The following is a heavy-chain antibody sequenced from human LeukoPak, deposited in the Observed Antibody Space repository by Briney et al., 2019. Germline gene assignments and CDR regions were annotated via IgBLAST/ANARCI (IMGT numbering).Heavy chain of an antibody. CDR2: MNPNSGNT. V-gene: IGHV1-8*03. J-gene: IGHJ6*03. D-gene: IGHD6-6*01. CDR1: GYTFTSYD. Sequence: GASVKVSCKASGYTFTSYDINWVRQATGQGLEWMGWMNPNSGNTGYAQKFQGRVTITRNTSISTAYMELSSLRSEDTAVYYCARGGSIAAPPYYYYYYMDVWGKGTTVTVSS. CDR3: ARGGSIAAPPYYYYYYMDV.